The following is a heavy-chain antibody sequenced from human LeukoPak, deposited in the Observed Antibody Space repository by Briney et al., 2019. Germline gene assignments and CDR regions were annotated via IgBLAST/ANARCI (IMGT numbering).Heavy chain of an antibody. V-gene: IGHV1-8*01. Sequence: ASVKVSCKASGYTFTIYDINWVRQATGQGLEWMGWMNPNSGNTGYAQKFQGRVTMTRNTSISTAYMELSSLRSEDTAVYYCARGVRREATCAYWGQGTLVTVSS. CDR2: MNPNSGNT. CDR3: ARGVRREATCAY. CDR1: GYTFTIYD. D-gene: IGHD5-12*01. J-gene: IGHJ4*02.